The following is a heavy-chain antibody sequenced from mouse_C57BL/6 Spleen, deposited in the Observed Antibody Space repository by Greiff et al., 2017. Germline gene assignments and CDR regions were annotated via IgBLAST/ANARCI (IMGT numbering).Heavy chain of an antibody. CDR3: ARTGDYSNSECDY. J-gene: IGHJ2*01. CDR1: GYPFTRYW. CDR2: VYPDSGRT. Sequence: QVQLQQPGAELVKPGASVKLSCKASGYPFTRYWMHWVKQRPGQDLEWIGMVYPDSGRTNYNEKFKSKATLPVDTSSGTAYMQLSSLTSEDSAVYYCARTGDYSNSECDYWGQGTTLTVSS. D-gene: IGHD2-5*01. V-gene: IGHV1-64*01.